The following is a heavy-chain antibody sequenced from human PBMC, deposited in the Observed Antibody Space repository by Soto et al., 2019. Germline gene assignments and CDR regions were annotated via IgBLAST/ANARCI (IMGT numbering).Heavy chain of an antibody. Sequence: GESLRLSCAASGFTFSDYYMSWIRQAPGKGLEWVSYISSSGSTIYYADSVKGRFTISRDNAKNSLYLQMNSLRAEDTAVYYCASSKSTIWQSESGDAFDIWGQGTMVTVSS. D-gene: IGHD5-12*01. V-gene: IGHV3-11*01. CDR2: ISSSGSTI. J-gene: IGHJ3*02. CDR1: GFTFSDYY. CDR3: ASSKSTIWQSESGDAFDI.